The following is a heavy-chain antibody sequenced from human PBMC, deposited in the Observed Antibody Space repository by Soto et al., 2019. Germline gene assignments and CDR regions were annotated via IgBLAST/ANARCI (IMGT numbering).Heavy chain of an antibody. CDR3: ARDPGITGTTDCFDY. D-gene: IGHD1-7*01. CDR1: GGSISNYY. CDR2: IYYSGST. Sequence: TSETLSLTCAVSGGSISNYYWNWIRQPPGKGLEWIAYIYYSGSTSYNPSLKSRVTISVDTSKNQFSLKLNSVTAADTAVYYCARDPGITGTTDCFDYWGQGTLVTVSS. J-gene: IGHJ4*02. V-gene: IGHV4-59*01.